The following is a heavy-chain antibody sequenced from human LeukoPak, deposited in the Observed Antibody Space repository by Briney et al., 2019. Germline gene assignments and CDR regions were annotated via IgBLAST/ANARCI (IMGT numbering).Heavy chain of an antibody. D-gene: IGHD2-2*01. Sequence: GGSLRLSSAASGFTFSSYGMHWVRQAPGKGLEWVAFIRYDGSNKYYADSVKGRFTISRDNSKNTLYLQMNSLRAEDTAFYYCAKDLGYCSSTTCYGFDYWGQGTLVTVSS. J-gene: IGHJ4*02. CDR2: IRYDGSNK. CDR1: GFTFSSYG. V-gene: IGHV3-30*02. CDR3: AKDLGYCSSTTCYGFDY.